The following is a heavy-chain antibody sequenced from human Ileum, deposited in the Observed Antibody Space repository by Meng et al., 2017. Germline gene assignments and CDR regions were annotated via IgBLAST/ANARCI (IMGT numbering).Heavy chain of an antibody. J-gene: IGHJ4*02. CDR3: ANLWEQGC. V-gene: IGHV3-7*01. CDR1: AFTFSSYW. Sequence: GESLKISCVGSAFTFSSYWMDWVRQAPGKGPEWVATIKQDGSEIYYVDSVKGRFTISRDNAKNSLYLQMNSLRVDDTAVYYCANLWEQGCWGQGTLVTVSS. CDR2: IKQDGSEI. D-gene: IGHD1-26*01.